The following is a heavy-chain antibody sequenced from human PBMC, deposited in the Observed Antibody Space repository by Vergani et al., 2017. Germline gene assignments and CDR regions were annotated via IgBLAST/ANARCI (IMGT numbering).Heavy chain of an antibody. CDR3: AKEGRRSTSGTFDY. CDR1: GFTFSSYG. CDR2: ISYDGSNK. V-gene: IGHV3-30*18. J-gene: IGHJ4*02. D-gene: IGHD3-10*01. Sequence: QVQLVESGGGVVQPGRSLRLSCAASGFTFSSYGMQWVRQAPGKGLEWVAVISYDGSNKYYADSVKGRFTISRDNSKNTLYLQMNSLRAEDTAVYYCAKEGRRSTSGTFDYWGQGTLVTVSS.